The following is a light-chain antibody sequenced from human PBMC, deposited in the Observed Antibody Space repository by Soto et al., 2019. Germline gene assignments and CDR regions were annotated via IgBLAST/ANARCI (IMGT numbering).Light chain of an antibody. CDR2: SDT. CDR3: QVWDSGSAHVV. J-gene: IGLJ2*01. Sequence: SYELTQPPSVSVAPGKTASISCGGNNIGSKGVNWYQQKPGQAPVLVIYSDTDLPPVIPERFSGSNSANLATLTISRVEAGDDADDYCQVWDSGSAHVVFGGGTKLTVL. V-gene: IGLV3-21*04. CDR1: NIGSKG.